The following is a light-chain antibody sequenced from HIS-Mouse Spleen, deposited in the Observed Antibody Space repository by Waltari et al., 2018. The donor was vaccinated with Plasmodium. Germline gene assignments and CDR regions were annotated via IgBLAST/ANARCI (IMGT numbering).Light chain of an antibody. J-gene: IGLJ2*01. CDR1: SSDVGGYNY. CDR3: SSYAGSNNLV. CDR2: EVS. Sequence: QSALTQPPSASGSPGQSVTISCTGTSSDVGGYNYVSWYQQHPGKAPKLMVYEVSNWPSGVPYGLSGSKSGNTASPAVSGLQAEDEADYYCSSYAGSNNLVFGGGTKLTVL. V-gene: IGLV2-8*01.